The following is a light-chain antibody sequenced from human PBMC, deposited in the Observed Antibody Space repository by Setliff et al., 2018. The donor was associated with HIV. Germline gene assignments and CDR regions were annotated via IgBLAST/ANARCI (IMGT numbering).Light chain of an antibody. Sequence: QSALTQPASVSGSPGQSITISCTGTSSDIGGHNFVSWYQQYPGEAPKLIISDNTKRPSGVSDRFSASKSGNTASLTISGLRAEDEADYYCSSYTSSSTYVFGLGTKVTVL. V-gene: IGLV2-14*03. J-gene: IGLJ1*01. CDR3: SSYTSSSTYV. CDR2: DNT. CDR1: SSDIGGHNF.